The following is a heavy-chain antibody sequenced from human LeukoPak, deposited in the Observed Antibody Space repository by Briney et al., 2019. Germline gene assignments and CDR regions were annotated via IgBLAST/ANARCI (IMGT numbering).Heavy chain of an antibody. Sequence: GGSLRLSCAASGFTLYTYGMTWVRQAPGKGLEWVSSISSSGTGGKTYYADSVKGRFTISRDTSKNSLSLQMNSLRAEDTALYYCANPPTVTSFDCWGQGTLVTVSS. D-gene: IGHD4-11*01. CDR3: ANPPTVTSFDC. J-gene: IGHJ4*02. CDR1: GFTLYTYG. V-gene: IGHV3-23*01. CDR2: ISSSGTGGKT.